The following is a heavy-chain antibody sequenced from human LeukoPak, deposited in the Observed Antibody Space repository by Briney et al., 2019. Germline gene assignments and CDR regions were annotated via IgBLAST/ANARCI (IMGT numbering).Heavy chain of an antibody. Sequence: SETLSLTCTVSGYSISSGYYWGWIRPPPGKGLEWIGIIYHSGSPYYNPSLKSRVTISVDTSKNQFSLKLSSVTAADTAVYYCARGGTDAVLVVAPWFDPWGQGTLVTVSS. CDR3: ARGGTDAVLVVAPWFDP. J-gene: IGHJ5*02. CDR1: GYSISSGYY. D-gene: IGHD2-15*01. V-gene: IGHV4-38-2*02. CDR2: IYHSGSP.